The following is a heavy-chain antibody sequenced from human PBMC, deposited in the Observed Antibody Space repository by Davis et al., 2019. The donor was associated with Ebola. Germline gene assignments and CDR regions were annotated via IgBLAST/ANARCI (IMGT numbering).Heavy chain of an antibody. CDR3: ARYVDTAMVFDY. V-gene: IGHV4-59*01. Sequence: SETLSLTCTVSGGSISSYYWSWIRQPPGKGLEWIGYIYYSGSTNYNPSLKSRVTISVDTSKNQFSLKLSSMTAADTAVYYCARYVDTAMVFDYWGQGTLVTVSS. D-gene: IGHD5-18*01. J-gene: IGHJ4*02. CDR1: GGSISSYY. CDR2: IYYSGST.